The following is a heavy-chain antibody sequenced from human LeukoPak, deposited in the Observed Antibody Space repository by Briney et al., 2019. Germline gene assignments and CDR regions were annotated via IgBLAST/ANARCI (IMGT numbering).Heavy chain of an antibody. J-gene: IGHJ3*02. Sequence: PGGSLRLSCAASGFTFSSYIMHWVRQAPGKGLEWVAFIRYDGSNKYYADSVKGRFTISRDNSKNTLYLQMNSLRPEDTAVYYCAKDSGRDYFPDAFDIWGQGTIVTVSS. D-gene: IGHD3-22*01. CDR2: IRYDGSNK. CDR3: AKDSGRDYFPDAFDI. CDR1: GFTFSSYI. V-gene: IGHV3-30*02.